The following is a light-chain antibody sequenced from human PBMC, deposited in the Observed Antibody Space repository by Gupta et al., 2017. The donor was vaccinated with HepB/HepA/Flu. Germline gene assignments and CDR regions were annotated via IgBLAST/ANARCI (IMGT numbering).Light chain of an antibody. Sequence: SSELTQDPAVSVALGQTVRSTCQGDSLRSYYASWYQQKPRQAPILVIYGKNNRPSGIPDRFSGSSSGNTASLTITGAQAEDEADYFCTARDSSGNHWVFGGGTKLTVL. J-gene: IGLJ3*02. CDR1: SLRSYY. CDR3: TARDSSGNHWV. CDR2: GKN. V-gene: IGLV3-19*01.